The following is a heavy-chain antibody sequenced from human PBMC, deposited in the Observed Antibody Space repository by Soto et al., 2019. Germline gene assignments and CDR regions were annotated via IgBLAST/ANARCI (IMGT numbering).Heavy chain of an antibody. V-gene: IGHV3-23*01. Sequence: GRSLSLSCAAYGFSFSANAMSWVRQAPGKGMEWVSAISGTSPSTYYADSVQGRLTISRDSSRKTLFLQMNTLRPKDTAVYLCANRSYGEEYWGQGTQVIVSS. J-gene: IGHJ4*01. CDR1: GFSFSANA. CDR2: ISGTSPST. CDR3: ANRSYGEEY. D-gene: IGHD3-16*01.